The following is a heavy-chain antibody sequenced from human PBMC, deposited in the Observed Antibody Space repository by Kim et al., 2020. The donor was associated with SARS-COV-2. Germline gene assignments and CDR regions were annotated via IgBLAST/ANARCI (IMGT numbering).Heavy chain of an antibody. V-gene: IGHV3-11*01. CDR3: ARGAGTIFGVVITNYYMDV. CDR1: GFTFSDYY. CDR2: ISSSGSTI. D-gene: IGHD3-3*01. Sequence: GGSLRLSCAASGFTFSDYYMSWIRQAPGKGLEWVSYISSSGSTIYYADSVKGRFTISRDNAKNSLYLQMNSLRAEDTAVYYCARGAGTIFGVVITNYYMDVWGKGTTVTVSS. J-gene: IGHJ6*03.